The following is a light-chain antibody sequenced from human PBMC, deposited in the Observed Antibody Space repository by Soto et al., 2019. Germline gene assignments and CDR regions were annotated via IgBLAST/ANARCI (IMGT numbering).Light chain of an antibody. V-gene: IGKV3-20*01. J-gene: IGKJ5*01. Sequence: EPVLTQSPGTLSLSPGERATLSCRAIQSVTSNYLAWFQQKPGQAPRLLIYEASSRATGIPDRFSGGGSGTDFTLSISKVEPEDFAVYYCQQYGRPPRATFGQGTRLEI. CDR3: QQYGRPPRAT. CDR1: QSVTSNY. CDR2: EAS.